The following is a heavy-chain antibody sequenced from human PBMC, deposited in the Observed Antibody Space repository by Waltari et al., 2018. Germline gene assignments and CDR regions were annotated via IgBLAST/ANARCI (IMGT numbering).Heavy chain of an antibody. CDR1: GYSFTSYW. Sequence: EVQLVQSGAEVKKPGESLKISCKGSGYSFTSYWIGWVRQMPGKGLEWVGSIYPCDSDTAYSPSFQGQVTISADESISTAYLQGSSLKASDTAMYYWARVNWPHPYYFDYWGQGTLVTVSS. D-gene: IGHD1-1*01. V-gene: IGHV5-51*01. CDR2: IYPCDSDT. CDR3: ARVNWPHPYYFDY. J-gene: IGHJ4*02.